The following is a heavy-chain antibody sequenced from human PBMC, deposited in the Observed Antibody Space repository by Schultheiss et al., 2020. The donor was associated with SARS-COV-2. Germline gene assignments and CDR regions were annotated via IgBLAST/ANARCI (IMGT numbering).Heavy chain of an antibody. CDR2: INPSGST. Sequence: SETLSLTCTVSGGSISSYYWSWIRQHPGKGLEWIGEINPSGSTNYNPSLKSRVTMSLDTSKNQFSLMLSSVTAADTAVYYCASQYCSGGSCSTDYWGQGTLVTVSS. J-gene: IGHJ4*02. CDR1: GGSISSYY. CDR3: ASQYCSGGSCSTDY. V-gene: IGHV4-34*01. D-gene: IGHD2-15*01.